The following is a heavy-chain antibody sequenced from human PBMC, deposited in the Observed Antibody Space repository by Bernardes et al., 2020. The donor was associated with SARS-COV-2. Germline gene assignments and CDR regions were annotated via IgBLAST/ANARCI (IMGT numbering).Heavy chain of an antibody. CDR2: ISYEGSMK. Sequence: GGSLRLSCAASGFTFSSSWVHWVRQAPGTGLEWVAFISYEGSMKKYADSVKGRLTISRDHSKNTLYLQMDSLRAEDTAVYYCAKDPRVFLITFGKSMYHFDSWGHGTLVTVSS. J-gene: IGHJ4*01. D-gene: IGHD3-16*01. CDR1: GFTFSSSW. V-gene: IGHV3-30*18. CDR3: AKDPRVFLITFGKSMYHFDS.